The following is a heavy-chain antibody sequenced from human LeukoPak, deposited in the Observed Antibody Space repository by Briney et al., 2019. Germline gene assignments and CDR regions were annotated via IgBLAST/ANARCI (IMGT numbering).Heavy chain of an antibody. D-gene: IGHD3-22*01. J-gene: IGHJ4*02. CDR3: ARRSGYYDSSGYYYIDY. Sequence: ASVKVSCKASGYTFTSYGISWVRQAPGQGLEWMGWISAYNGNTNYAQKLQGRVTMTTDTSTSTAYMELRSLRSDDTAVYYCARRSGYYDSSGYYYIDYWGQGTLVTVSS. CDR1: GYTFTSYG. CDR2: ISAYNGNT. V-gene: IGHV1-18*01.